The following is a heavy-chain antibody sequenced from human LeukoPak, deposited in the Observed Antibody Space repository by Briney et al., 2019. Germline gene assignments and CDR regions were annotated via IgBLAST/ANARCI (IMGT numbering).Heavy chain of an antibody. CDR1: GGSISSYY. J-gene: IGHJ3*02. D-gene: IGHD2-8*01. CDR2: IYYSGST. CDR3: AREGLIWGAFDI. V-gene: IGHV4-59*01. Sequence: SETLSLTCTISGGSISSYYWSWIRQPPGKGLEWIGYIYYSGSTNYNPSLKSRFTISVDTSKNQFSLKLSSVTAADTAVYYCAREGLIWGAFDIWGQGTMVTVSS.